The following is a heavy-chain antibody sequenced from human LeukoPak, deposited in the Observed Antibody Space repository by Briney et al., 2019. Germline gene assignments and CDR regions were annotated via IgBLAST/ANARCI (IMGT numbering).Heavy chain of an antibody. V-gene: IGHV3-48*03. D-gene: IGHD3-10*01. Sequence: GGSLRLSCAASGFTFSSYEMNWVRQAPGKGLEWVSYISSSGSSIYYADSVKGRITISRDNAKNSLYLQMNSLRAEDTAVYYCARTSVMVRGVPYNYYGMDVWGLGTTVTVSS. CDR3: ARTSVMVRGVPYNYYGMDV. CDR2: ISSSGSSI. J-gene: IGHJ6*02. CDR1: GFTFSSYE.